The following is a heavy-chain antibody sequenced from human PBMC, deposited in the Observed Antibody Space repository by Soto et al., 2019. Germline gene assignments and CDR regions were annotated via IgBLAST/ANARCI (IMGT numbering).Heavy chain of an antibody. J-gene: IGHJ4*02. D-gene: IGHD4-17*01. Sequence: GGSLRLSCAASGFTFSDYDMSWIRQAPGKGLEWVSYISSSSAYTNYADSVKGRFTTSRDNTKNSLYLQMSSLRAEDTAVYYCASIHDYGGNSYDLWGQGSLVTV. CDR3: ASIHDYGGNSYDL. V-gene: IGHV3-11*06. CDR1: GFTFSDYD. CDR2: ISSSSAYT.